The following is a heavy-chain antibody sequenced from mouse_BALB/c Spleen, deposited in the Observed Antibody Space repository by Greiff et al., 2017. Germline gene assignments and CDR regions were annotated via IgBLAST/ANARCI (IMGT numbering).Heavy chain of an antibody. CDR1: GFTFSSFG. CDR2: ISSGSSTI. Sequence: EVQVVESGGGLVQPGGSRKLSCAASGFTFSSFGMHWVRQAPEKGLEWVAYISSGSSTIYYADTVKGRFTISRDNPRNTLFLQMTSLRSEDTAMYYCARDAYYYGSGGFAYWGQGTLVTVSA. D-gene: IGHD1-1*01. V-gene: IGHV5-17*02. J-gene: IGHJ3*01. CDR3: ARDAYYYGSGGFAY.